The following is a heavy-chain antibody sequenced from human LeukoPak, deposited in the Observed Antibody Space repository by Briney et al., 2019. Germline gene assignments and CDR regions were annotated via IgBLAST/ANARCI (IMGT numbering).Heavy chain of an antibody. CDR1: GYDFTRYA. CDR2: IVPGDGDT. V-gene: IGHV1-3*01. J-gene: IGHJ3*02. CDR3: ARELDPKAPIAPDTGAFHI. D-gene: IGHD2-8*02. Sequence: ASVKVSCKASGYDFTRYAIQWVRQAPGQRLEWVGWIVPGDGDTSYSQKFQGRVLITRDTYAGTAYMELRSLISVDTAVYYCARELDPKAPIAPDTGAFHIWGQGTAVTVSS.